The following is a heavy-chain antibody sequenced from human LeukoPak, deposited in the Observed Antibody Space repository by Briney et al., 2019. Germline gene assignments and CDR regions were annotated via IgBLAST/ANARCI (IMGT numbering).Heavy chain of an antibody. J-gene: IGHJ4*02. D-gene: IGHD1-14*01. Sequence: NPSETLSLTCAVYGGSFSGYYWSWIRQPPGKGLEWIGEINHSGSTNYNPSLKSRVTISVDTSKNQFSLKLSSVTAADTAVYYCARRTLRSITGGGIDYWGQGTLVTVSS. V-gene: IGHV4-34*01. CDR2: INHSGST. CDR3: ARRTLRSITGGGIDY. CDR1: GGSFSGYY.